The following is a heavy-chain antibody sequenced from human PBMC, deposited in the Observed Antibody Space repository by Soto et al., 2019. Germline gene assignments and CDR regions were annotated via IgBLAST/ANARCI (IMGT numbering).Heavy chain of an antibody. CDR2: ISYDGSNK. CDR1: GFTFSSYA. J-gene: IGHJ4*02. D-gene: IGHD6-13*01. Sequence: PGGSLRLSCAASGFTFSSYAMHWVRQAPGKGLEWVAVISYDGSNKYYADSVKGRFTISRDNSKNTLYLQMNSLRAEGTAVYYCASAISSSWYVPPDYWGQGTLVTVSS. CDR3: ASAISSSWYVPPDY. V-gene: IGHV3-30-3*01.